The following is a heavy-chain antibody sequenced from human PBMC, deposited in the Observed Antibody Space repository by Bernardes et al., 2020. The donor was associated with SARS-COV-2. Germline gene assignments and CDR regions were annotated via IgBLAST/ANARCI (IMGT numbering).Heavy chain of an antibody. CDR1: GFTFRSCA. D-gene: IGHD2-2*01. V-gene: IGHV3-64D*06. CDR3: VKKEGYCSSTSCHFDY. Sequence: SCSYCGFTFRSCAVHWVRRGPGMGLEYVSAISGNGGSTYYADSVKGRFTISRDNSKNTLYLQMSSLRAEDTAVYYCVKKEGYCSSTSCHFDYWGQGTLVTVSS. CDR2: ISGNGGST. J-gene: IGHJ4*02.